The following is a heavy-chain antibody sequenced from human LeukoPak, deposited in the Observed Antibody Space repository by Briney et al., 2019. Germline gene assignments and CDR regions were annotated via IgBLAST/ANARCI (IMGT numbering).Heavy chain of an antibody. J-gene: IGHJ4*02. CDR2: LTPSGST. CDR1: GGSFSGYY. D-gene: IGHD1-26*01. V-gene: IGHV4-59*01. CDR3: VKIKPGGASFDY. Sequence: SETLSLTCAVYGGSFSGYYWSWIRQSPEKGLEWIGYLTPSGSTHYSPSLKSRVTISVDTSKNQFSLQLSSVTAADTALYYCVKIKPGGASFDYWGQGTLVTVSS.